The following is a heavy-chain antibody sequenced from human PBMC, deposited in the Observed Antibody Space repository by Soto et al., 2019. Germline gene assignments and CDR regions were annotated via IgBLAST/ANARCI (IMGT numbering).Heavy chain of an antibody. V-gene: IGHV4-39*01. Sequence: SETLSLTCTVSVGSISSSSYYLGWIRQPPGKGLEWIGSIYYSWSTYYNPSLKSRVTISLETSRNQFSLKLSSVTAADTAVYYSARHERRAAATVFFSYYYYGMDVWGQGTTVTVSS. CDR2: IYYSWST. J-gene: IGHJ6*02. CDR1: VGSISSSSYY. D-gene: IGHD6-13*01. CDR3: ARHERRAAATVFFSYYYYGMDV.